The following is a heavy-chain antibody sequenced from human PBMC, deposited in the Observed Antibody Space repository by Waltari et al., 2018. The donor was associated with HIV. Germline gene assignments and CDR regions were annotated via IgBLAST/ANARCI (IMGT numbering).Heavy chain of an antibody. Sequence: EVQLVESGGGLVQPGGSLRLSCAASGFTFSSYAMNWVRQAPGKGLEWVSDISSSSTTRNYADSMKGRFTISRDNAKNLLYLQMSSLRSEDTAVYFCARERFGSSYFGYWGQGTLVTVSS. D-gene: IGHD6-6*01. J-gene: IGHJ4*02. CDR2: ISSSSTTR. CDR3: ARERFGSSYFGY. CDR1: GFTFSSYA. V-gene: IGHV3-48*04.